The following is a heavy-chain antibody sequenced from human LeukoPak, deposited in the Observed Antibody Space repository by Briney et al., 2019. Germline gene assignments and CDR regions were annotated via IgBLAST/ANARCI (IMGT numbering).Heavy chain of an antibody. Sequence: ASVKVSCEASGYSFTGYYIYWVRQAPGQGLEWMGWIYPNSAATNYAQRFQGRVTMTGDTSISTAYMELSRLRSDDTAVYYCARGETTVVTPGAFDIWGQGTMVTVSS. D-gene: IGHD4-23*01. CDR2: IYPNSAAT. CDR3: ARGETTVVTPGAFDI. J-gene: IGHJ3*02. CDR1: GYSFTGYY. V-gene: IGHV1-2*02.